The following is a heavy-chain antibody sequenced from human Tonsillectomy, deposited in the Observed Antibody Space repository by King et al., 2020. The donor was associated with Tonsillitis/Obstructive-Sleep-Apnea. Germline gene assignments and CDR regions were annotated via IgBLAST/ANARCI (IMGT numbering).Heavy chain of an antibody. V-gene: IGHV4-59*01. D-gene: IGHD2/OR15-2a*01. J-gene: IGHJ4*02. CDR3: ARGPPRAPYLYYFDY. CDR1: GGYISSYY. Sequence: QLQESGAGLVKPSETLSLTCTVAGGYISSYYWSWIRQPPGKGLEWVGYIYYSGSTNYNPSLKSRVTISVDTSKNQFSLKLSSVTAADTAVYYCARGPPRAPYLYYFDYWGQGTLVTVSS. CDR2: IYYSGST.